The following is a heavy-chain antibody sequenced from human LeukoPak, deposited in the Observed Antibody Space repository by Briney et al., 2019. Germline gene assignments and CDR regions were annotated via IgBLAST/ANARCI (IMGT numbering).Heavy chain of an antibody. V-gene: IGHV6-1*01. D-gene: IGHD2-21*02. J-gene: IGHJ5*02. Sequence: SQTLSLTCAISGDSVSSNSVTGNWIRQSPSRGLEWLGRTYYRSTWYNGYAVSVRGRITVNPDTSKNQFSLHLNSVTPEDTAVYYCARRLTQFDCFDPWGQGILVTVSS. CDR3: ARRLTQFDCFDP. CDR2: TYYRSTWYN. CDR1: GDSVSSNSVT.